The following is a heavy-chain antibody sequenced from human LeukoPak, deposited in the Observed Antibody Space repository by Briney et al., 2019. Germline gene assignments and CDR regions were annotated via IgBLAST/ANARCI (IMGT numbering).Heavy chain of an antibody. CDR2: INPNSGGT. CDR1: GYTFTGYY. CDR3: ARDLGYCSGGSCYQDY. D-gene: IGHD2-15*01. V-gene: IGHV1-2*02. Sequence: GASVKVSCKASGYTFTGYYMHWVRQAPGQGLEWMGWINPNSGGTNYAQKFQGRVTMTRDTSISTAYMELSRLRSDDTAVYYCARDLGYCSGGSCYQDYWGQGTLVTVSS. J-gene: IGHJ4*02.